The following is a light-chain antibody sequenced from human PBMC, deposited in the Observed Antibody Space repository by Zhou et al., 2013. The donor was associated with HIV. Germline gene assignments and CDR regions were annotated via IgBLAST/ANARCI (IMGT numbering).Light chain of an antibody. Sequence: EAVLTQSPGTLSLSPGERATLSCRASQTVSSHLAWYQQKPGQAPRLLIYGASSRATGIPDRFSGSGSGTDFTLTISRLEPEDFAVYYCQHYGDLPWTFGQGTKVEIK. V-gene: IGKV3-20*01. J-gene: IGKJ1*01. CDR1: QTVSSH. CDR2: GAS. CDR3: QHYGDLPWT.